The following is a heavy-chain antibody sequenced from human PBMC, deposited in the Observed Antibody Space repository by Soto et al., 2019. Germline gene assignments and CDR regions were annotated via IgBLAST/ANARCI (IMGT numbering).Heavy chain of an antibody. CDR3: ASGHDAYKVRY. V-gene: IGHV4-31*03. CDR1: GGSISSGGTGSY. D-gene: IGHD1-1*01. J-gene: IGHJ4*02. CDR2: IYYTGNT. Sequence: QVQLQESGPGLVKPSQTLSLTCTVSGGSISSGGTGSYWTWIRQLPGKGLEWIGYIYYTGNTYYTPSIKGRPTISIDTSENQFSLKLTSVTAADTAVYFCASGHDAYKVRYGGQGTLVTVSS.